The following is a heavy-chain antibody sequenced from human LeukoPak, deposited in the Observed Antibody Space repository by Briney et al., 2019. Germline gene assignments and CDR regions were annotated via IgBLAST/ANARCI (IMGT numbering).Heavy chain of an antibody. CDR1: GFTFSSYA. Sequence: GGSLRLSCAASGFTFSSYAMSWVRQAPGKGLEWVSAISGSGGSTYYADSVKGRFTISRDNSKNTLYLQMNSLRAEDTAVYYCARVGLWGDYDYVWGSYQFPGWFDPWGQGTLVTVSS. CDR3: ARVGLWGDYDYVWGSYQFPGWFDP. V-gene: IGHV3-23*01. CDR2: ISGSGGST. J-gene: IGHJ5*02. D-gene: IGHD3-16*02.